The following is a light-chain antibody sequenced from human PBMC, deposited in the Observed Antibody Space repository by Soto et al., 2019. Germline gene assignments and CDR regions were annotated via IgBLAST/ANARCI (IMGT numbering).Light chain of an antibody. CDR3: QQLTSYPRST. CDR1: QGISNY. Sequence: DIQLTQSKSFLSASVGDRVTITCRASQGISNYLAWYQQRPGKAPKLLIYAASTLQTGVPSRFSGSGSGTEFTLTISSLQPEDFATYHCQQLTSYPRSTFGQGRLLEVK. CDR2: AAS. V-gene: IGKV1-9*01. J-gene: IGKJ5*01.